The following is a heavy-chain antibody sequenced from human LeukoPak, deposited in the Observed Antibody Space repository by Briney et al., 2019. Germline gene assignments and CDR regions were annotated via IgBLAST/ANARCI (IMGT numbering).Heavy chain of an antibody. CDR1: GFTFSSYA. V-gene: IGHV3-23*01. CDR3: ATSSGWYFGY. CDR2: ISGSGGST. J-gene: IGHJ4*02. Sequence: PGGSLRPSCAASGFTFSSYAMSWVRQAPGKGLEWVSAISGSGGSTYYADSVKGRFTISRDNSKNTLYLQMNSLGAEDTAVYYCATSSGWYFGYWGQGTLVTVSS. D-gene: IGHD6-19*01.